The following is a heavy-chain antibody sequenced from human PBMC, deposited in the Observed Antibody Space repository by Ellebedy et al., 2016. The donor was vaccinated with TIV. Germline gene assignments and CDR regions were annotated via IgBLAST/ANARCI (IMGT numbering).Heavy chain of an antibody. J-gene: IGHJ6*01. D-gene: IGHD6-6*01. V-gene: IGHV4-34*01. CDR2: VSHSGTT. Sequence: WVRQAPGKGLEWIGEVSHSGTTNYNPSLKSRVTMSVDSSKRQVSLKLSSVTAADTGLYYCAVRSSYFYGLDVWGQGTTVAVSS. CDR3: AVRSSYFYGLDV.